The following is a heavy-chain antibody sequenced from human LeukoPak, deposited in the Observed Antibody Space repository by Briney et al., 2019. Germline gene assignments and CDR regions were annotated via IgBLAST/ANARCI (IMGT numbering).Heavy chain of an antibody. CDR3: ARVSIPSVVRGVIIEGLEDY. V-gene: IGHV3-21*04. Sequence: GGSLRLSCAASGFTFSSYSMNWVRQAPGKGLEWVSAISGSGGSTYYADSVKGRFTISRDNAKNSLYLQMNSLRAEDTALYHCARVSIPSVVRGVIIEGLEDYWGQGTLVTVSS. CDR1: GFTFSSYS. J-gene: IGHJ4*02. CDR2: ISGSGGST. D-gene: IGHD3-10*01.